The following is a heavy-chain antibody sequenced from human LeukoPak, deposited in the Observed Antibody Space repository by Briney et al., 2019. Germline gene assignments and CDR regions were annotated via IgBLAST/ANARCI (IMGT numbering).Heavy chain of an antibody. V-gene: IGHV1-18*01. CDR3: ARDIAVNRFDY. CDR1: GYTFTSYG. CDR2: ISANNGNT. Sequence: ASVTDSCKASGYTFTSYGISWVRQAPGQGLEWMGWISANNGNTDYAQKFQGRVTLTTDTYTNTAYMELRSLRYDDTAVYYCARDIAVNRFDYWGQGTLVTVSS. J-gene: IGHJ4*02. D-gene: IGHD6-19*01.